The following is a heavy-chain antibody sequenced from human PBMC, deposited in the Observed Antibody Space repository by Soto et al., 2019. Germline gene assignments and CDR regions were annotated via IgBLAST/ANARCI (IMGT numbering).Heavy chain of an antibody. CDR3: VRVPGP. V-gene: IGHV4-30-2*01. CDR1: GGSFSGYY. J-gene: IGHJ5*02. Sequence: PSETLSLTCAVYGGSFSGYYWNWIRQPPGKGLEWIGYIYHSGSTYYNPSLKSRVTISVDRSKNQFSLKLSSVTAADTAVYYCVRVPGPWGQGTLVTVSS. CDR2: IYHSGST.